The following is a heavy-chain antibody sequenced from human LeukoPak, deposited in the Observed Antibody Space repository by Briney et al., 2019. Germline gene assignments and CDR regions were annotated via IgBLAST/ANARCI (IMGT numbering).Heavy chain of an antibody. V-gene: IGHV4-34*01. Sequence: SETLSLTCTVSGGSISSYYWSWLRQPPGKGLEGIGEINHSGSTNYNPSLKSRVTISVDTSKNQFSLKLSSVTAADTAVYYCARGLEMATIEASFDYWGQGTLVTVSS. D-gene: IGHD5-24*01. CDR3: ARGLEMATIEASFDY. CDR2: INHSGST. J-gene: IGHJ4*02. CDR1: GGSISSYY.